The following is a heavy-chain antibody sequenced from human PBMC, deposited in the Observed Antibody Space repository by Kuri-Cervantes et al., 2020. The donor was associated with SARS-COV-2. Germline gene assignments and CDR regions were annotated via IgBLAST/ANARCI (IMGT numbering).Heavy chain of an antibody. CDR2: ISGSGITI. Sequence: GESLKISCAASGFSFSSYSMNWVRQAPGKGLEWVSSISGSGITIYYGDSMKGRFTISRDNAKNSLYLQMNSLRAEDTAVYYCARGDSSSWLPPFDYWGQGTLVTVSS. J-gene: IGHJ4*02. CDR3: ARGDSSSWLPPFDY. CDR1: GFSFSSYS. V-gene: IGHV3-48*01. D-gene: IGHD6-13*01.